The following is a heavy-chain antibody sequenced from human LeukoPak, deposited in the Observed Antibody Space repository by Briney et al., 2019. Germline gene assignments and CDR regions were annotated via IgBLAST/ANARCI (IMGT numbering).Heavy chain of an antibody. CDR1: GYSFTSNY. V-gene: IGHV1-46*01. CDR3: ARDQEAFDY. J-gene: IGHJ4*02. Sequence: ASVKVSCMASGYSFTSNYIYCVRQAPGQGLEWMGMIYTRDGSTSYAQKFQGRVTVTRDTSTSTVHMELSGLRSEDTAVYYCARDQEAFDYWGQGTLVTVSS. CDR2: IYTRDGST.